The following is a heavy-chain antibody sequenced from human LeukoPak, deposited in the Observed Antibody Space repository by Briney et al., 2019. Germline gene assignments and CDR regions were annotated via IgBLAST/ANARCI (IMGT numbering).Heavy chain of an antibody. CDR3: ARDPGEYYFDY. J-gene: IGHJ4*02. Sequence: GGSLRLSCAASGFTFSSYWMHWVRQAPGKGLVWVSRINSDGSSTSYADSVKGRFTISRDNSKNTLYLQMNSLRAEDTAVYYCARDPGEYYFDYWGQGTLVTVSS. CDR2: INSDGSST. D-gene: IGHD1-26*01. V-gene: IGHV3-74*01. CDR1: GFTFSSYW.